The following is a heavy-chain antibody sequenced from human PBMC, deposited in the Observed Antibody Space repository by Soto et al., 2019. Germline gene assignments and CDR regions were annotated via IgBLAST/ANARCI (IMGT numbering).Heavy chain of an antibody. V-gene: IGHV3-72*01. Sequence: EVQLVESGGGLVQPGGSLRLSCAVSGFTLSDHYRDWVRQAPGKGLEWVGRSRNKANGYTTDYAASVKGSSAISRDDSKNSLYLHMNSLKTEDTALYYCLRVVAGYSYGHHFDYWGQGTLVTVSS. CDR2: SRNKANGYTT. CDR1: GFTLSDHY. D-gene: IGHD5-18*01. CDR3: LRVVAGYSYGHHFDY. J-gene: IGHJ4*02.